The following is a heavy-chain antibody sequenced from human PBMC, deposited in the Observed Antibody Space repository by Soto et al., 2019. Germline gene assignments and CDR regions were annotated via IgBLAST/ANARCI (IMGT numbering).Heavy chain of an antibody. J-gene: IGHJ6*02. Sequence: GGSLRLSCEASGFMFSDYYMSWIRQAPGMGLEWVSYISSSGSTIYYADSVKGRFTMSRDNAKNSLYLQMNSLRAEDTAVYYCARDFRVQWLPTPKYGMDVWGQGTTVTVSS. CDR3: ARDFRVQWLPTPKYGMDV. CDR2: ISSSGSTI. CDR1: GFMFSDYY. D-gene: IGHD6-19*01. V-gene: IGHV3-11*01.